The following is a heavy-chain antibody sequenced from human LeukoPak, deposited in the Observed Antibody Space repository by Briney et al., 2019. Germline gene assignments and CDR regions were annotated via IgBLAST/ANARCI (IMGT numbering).Heavy chain of an antibody. Sequence: SSETLSLTCAVSGGSTSSGSHSWSWIRQPPGKGLECIGFIYHNGSTYHNPSLKSRVTISVDRSKNQFSLRLSSVTAADTAVYYCARLIVVIPKKNDYHYYYGMDAWGKGTTVTVSS. V-gene: IGHV4-30-2*01. CDR2: IYHNGST. CDR1: GGSTSSGSHS. D-gene: IGHD2-2*01. J-gene: IGHJ6*04. CDR3: ARLIVVIPKKNDYHYYYGMDA.